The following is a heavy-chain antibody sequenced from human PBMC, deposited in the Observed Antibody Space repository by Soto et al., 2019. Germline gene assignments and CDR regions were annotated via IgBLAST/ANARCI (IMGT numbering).Heavy chain of an antibody. V-gene: IGHV6-1*01. CDR3: ARDYNGFDF. CDR1: GDSVSSNSAA. CDR2: TYLRTKWYH. Sequence: QVPLQPSGPGLVQPSQTLSLTCAISGDSVSSNSAAWNWIRQSPSGGLEWLGRTYLRTKWYHDYALSVNSRITIVPDTSKIQYSLQLTSVTLEDTAVNYCARDYNGFDFWGQGTLVTVSS. D-gene: IGHD3-10*01. J-gene: IGHJ4*02.